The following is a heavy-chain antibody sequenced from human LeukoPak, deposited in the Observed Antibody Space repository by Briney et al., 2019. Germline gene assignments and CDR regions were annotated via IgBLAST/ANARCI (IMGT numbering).Heavy chain of an antibody. V-gene: IGHV4-59*08. Sequence: SETLSLTCTVSGDSFSSYYWSWIRQPPGKGLEWIGHIYNRGNTHYNPSLKSRVTISVDTSKNQFSLTLNSVTAADTAVFYCARRPHNWGFDYWGQGTLVTVSS. J-gene: IGHJ4*02. CDR2: IYNRGNT. CDR1: GDSFSSYY. D-gene: IGHD7-27*01. CDR3: ARRPHNWGFDY.